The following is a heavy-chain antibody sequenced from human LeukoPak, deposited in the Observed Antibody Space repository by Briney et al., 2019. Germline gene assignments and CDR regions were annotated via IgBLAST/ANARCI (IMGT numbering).Heavy chain of an antibody. J-gene: IGHJ4*02. V-gene: IGHV3-21*01. D-gene: IGHD3-9*01. Sequence: GGSLRLSCAASGFTFNTFNMNWVRQAPGKGLEWVSSITSGGDYIYYADSVKGRFTTSRDNAKNSLSLQLNSLRVEDTAVYYCARGHYDVLAASYKWTPDYWGQGTLVTVPS. CDR2: ITSGGDYI. CDR1: GFTFNTFN. CDR3: ARGHYDVLAASYKWTPDY.